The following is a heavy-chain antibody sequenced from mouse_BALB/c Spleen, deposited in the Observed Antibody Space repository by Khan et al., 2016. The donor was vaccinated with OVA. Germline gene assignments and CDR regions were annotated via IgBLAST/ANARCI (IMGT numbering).Heavy chain of an antibody. V-gene: IGHV5-6*01. D-gene: IGHD6-2*01. CDR1: GFTFSSYS. Sequence: EVKLLESGGDLVKPGGSLKLSCAASGFTFSSYSMSWVRQTPDKRLEWVASISSGGDYTYYPDSVKGRFTISRDNAKNTLYLQMSDLKSEDTAMYYCADHFSGSCAYWGQGTLVTVSA. CDR3: ADHFSGSCAY. CDR2: ISSGGDYT. J-gene: IGHJ3*01.